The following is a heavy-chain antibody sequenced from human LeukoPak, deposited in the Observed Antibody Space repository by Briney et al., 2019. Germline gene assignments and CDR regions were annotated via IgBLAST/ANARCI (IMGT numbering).Heavy chain of an antibody. CDR3: AELGITMIGGV. J-gene: IGHJ6*04. D-gene: IGHD3-10*02. V-gene: IGHV3-48*03. Sequence: GGSLRLSCAASGSTFSSYEMNWVRQAPGKGLEWISSVGSSGFSIYYADSVKGRFTISRDNAKNSLYLQMNSLRAEDTAVYYCAELGITMIGGVWGKGTTVTISS. CDR2: VGSSGFSI. CDR1: GSTFSSYE.